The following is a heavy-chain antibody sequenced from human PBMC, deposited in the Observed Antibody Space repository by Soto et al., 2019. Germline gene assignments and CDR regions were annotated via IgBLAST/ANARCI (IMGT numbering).Heavy chain of an antibody. CDR1: GYTFTSYD. CDR3: ARGAIYSGYDFVDY. CDR2: MNPNSGNT. Sequence: ASVKVSCKASGYTFTSYDINWVRQATGQGLEWMGWMNPNSGNTGYAQKFQGRVTMTRNTSISTAYMELSSLRSEDTAVYYCARGAIYSGYDFVDYWGQGTLVTVSS. J-gene: IGHJ4*02. V-gene: IGHV1-8*01. D-gene: IGHD5-12*01.